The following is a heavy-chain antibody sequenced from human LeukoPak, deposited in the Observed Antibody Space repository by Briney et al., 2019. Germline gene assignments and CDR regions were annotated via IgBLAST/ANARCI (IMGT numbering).Heavy chain of an antibody. V-gene: IGHV4-61*02. D-gene: IGHD6-19*01. Sequence: SETLSLTCTVSGGSISSGSYYWSWIRQPAEKGLEWIGRIYPSGSTNYNPSLKSRVTMSIDTSKDQFSLELTSVTAADTAVYYCARTIAVAGTVSFDYWGQGILVTVSS. J-gene: IGHJ4*02. CDR1: GGSISSGSYY. CDR2: IYPSGST. CDR3: ARTIAVAGTVSFDY.